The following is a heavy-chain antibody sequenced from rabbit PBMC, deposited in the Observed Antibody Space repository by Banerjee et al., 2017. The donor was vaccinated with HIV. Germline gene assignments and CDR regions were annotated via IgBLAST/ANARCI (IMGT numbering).Heavy chain of an antibody. V-gene: IGHV1S45*01. J-gene: IGHJ6*01. Sequence: QEHLEESGGDLVKPEGSLTLTCTASGFSFSNNYWLCWVRQAPGKGLEWIACIDTGSRGYTWYASWAKGRFTISKTSSTTVTLQMTSLTAADTATYFCARGGVGTTYPYGGMDLWGQGTLVTVS. D-gene: IGHD8-1*01. CDR1: GFSFSNNYW. CDR3: ARGGVGTTYPYGGMDL. CDR2: IDTGSRGYT.